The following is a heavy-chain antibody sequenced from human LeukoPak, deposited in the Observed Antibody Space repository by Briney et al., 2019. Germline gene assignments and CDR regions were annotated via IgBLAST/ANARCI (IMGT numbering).Heavy chain of an antibody. CDR3: AREVPNYYGMDV. CDR2: ISSSTK. V-gene: IGHV3-48*01. CDR1: GFTFSSYS. Sequence: PGGSLRLSCAASGFTFSSYSMNWVRQAPGKGLEWISHISSSTKYYADSVKGRFTISRDNAKNSLYLQMNSLRAEDTAVYYCAREVPNYYGMDVWGQGTTVTVSS. J-gene: IGHJ6*02.